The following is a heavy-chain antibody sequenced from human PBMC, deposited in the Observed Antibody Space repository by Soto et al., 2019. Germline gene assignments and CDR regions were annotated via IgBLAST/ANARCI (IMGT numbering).Heavy chain of an antibody. V-gene: IGHV5-10-1*01. D-gene: IGHD3-22*01. J-gene: IGHJ4*02. CDR3: ARSYYDTDLSPFDY. CDR1: GYSFTSYW. Sequence: GESLKISCKGSGYSFTSYWISWVRQMPGKGLEWMGRIDPSDSYTNYSPSFQGHVTISADKFISTAYLQWSSLKASDTAMYYCARSYYDTDLSPFDYWGQGTLVTVSS. CDR2: IDPSDSYT.